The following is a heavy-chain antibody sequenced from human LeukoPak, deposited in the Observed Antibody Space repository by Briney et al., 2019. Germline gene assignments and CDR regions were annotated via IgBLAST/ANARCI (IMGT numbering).Heavy chain of an antibody. V-gene: IGHV1-2*02. D-gene: IGHD1-26*01. CDR1: GSTFTGYY. J-gene: IGHJ4*02. CDR2: IIPNSGGT. CDR3: AREPVGGGATTLDY. Sequence: ASVKVSCKASGSTFTGYYMHWVRQAPGQGLEWMGWIIPNSGGTNYAQKFQGRVTMTRDTSSSTAYMELSRLRSDDTAVYYCAREPVGGGATTLDYWGQGTLLTVSS.